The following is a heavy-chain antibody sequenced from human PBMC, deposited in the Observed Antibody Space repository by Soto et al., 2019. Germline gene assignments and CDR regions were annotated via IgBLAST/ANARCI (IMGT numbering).Heavy chain of an antibody. D-gene: IGHD7-27*01. V-gene: IGHV4-30-4*01. CDR3: ARRPSGDKVDN. Sequence: QVQLQESGPGLVKPSQTLSLTCTVSGGSISSDYYCWSWIRQSPEKGLEWIGHIYNSVNTYSNPSLSSRVTISVDTSKNHFSLKLPSVTAADTAVYYCARRPSGDKVDNWAQGPLVTVSS. CDR2: IYNSVNT. J-gene: IGHJ4*02. CDR1: GGSISSDYYC.